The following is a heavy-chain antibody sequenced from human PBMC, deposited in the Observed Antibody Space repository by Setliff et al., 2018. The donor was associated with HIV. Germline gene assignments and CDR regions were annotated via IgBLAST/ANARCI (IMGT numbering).Heavy chain of an antibody. CDR1: GDSVRKSNW. D-gene: IGHD6-13*01. CDR2: IHHSGST. V-gene: IGHV4-4*02. CDR3: ARILVAAAGTGFDP. J-gene: IGHJ5*02. Sequence: PSETLSLTCGVSGDSVRKSNWWSWVRQTPGKGPEWIGEIHHSGSTNYNPSLKSRVIISIDKSKNKFSLKVSSVTAADTAVYYCARILVAAAGTGFDPWGQGILVTVSS.